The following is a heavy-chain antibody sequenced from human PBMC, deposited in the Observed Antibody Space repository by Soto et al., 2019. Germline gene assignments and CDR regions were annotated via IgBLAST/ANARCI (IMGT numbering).Heavy chain of an antibody. V-gene: IGHV1-2*04. D-gene: IGHD2-2*02. CDR1: GYTFTGYY. Sequence: ASVKVSCKASGYTFTGYYMHWVRQAPGQVLEWMGWINPNSGGTNYAQKFQGWVTMTRDTSISTAYMELSRLRSDDTAVYYCARGGVVDCSSTSCYTRHYYYYYGMDVWGQGTTVTVSS. CDR2: INPNSGGT. J-gene: IGHJ6*02. CDR3: ARGGVVDCSSTSCYTRHYYYYYGMDV.